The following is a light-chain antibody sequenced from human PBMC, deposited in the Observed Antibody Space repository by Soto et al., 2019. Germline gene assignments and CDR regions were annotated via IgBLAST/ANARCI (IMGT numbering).Light chain of an antibody. CDR1: QTVSNNY. CDR2: GAS. Sequence: DIVLTQSPGNLSLSPGERTTLSCRASQTVSNNYLAWYQQKPGQAPRLLIYGASSRATGIPDRFSGSGSGTEFALTISSLQSEDLAIYYCQQYSDWPPITVGQGTRLEIK. J-gene: IGKJ5*01. CDR3: QQYSDWPPIT. V-gene: IGKV3-20*01.